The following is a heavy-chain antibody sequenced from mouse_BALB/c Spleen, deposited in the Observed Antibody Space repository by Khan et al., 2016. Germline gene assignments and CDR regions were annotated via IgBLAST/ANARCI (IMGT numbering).Heavy chain of an antibody. CDR1: GYTFTNYG. J-gene: IGHJ1*01. CDR3: ARYRYYYGSSKCFDV. CDR2: INTYTGEP. V-gene: IGHV9-3-1*01. D-gene: IGHD1-1*01. Sequence: QIQLVQSGPELKKPGETVKISCKASGYTFTNYGMNWVKQAPGKDLKWMGWINTYTGEPTYADDFKGRFAFSLETSASTAYLQINNLRNEDTATXFYARYRYYYGSSKCFDVWGAGTTVTVSS.